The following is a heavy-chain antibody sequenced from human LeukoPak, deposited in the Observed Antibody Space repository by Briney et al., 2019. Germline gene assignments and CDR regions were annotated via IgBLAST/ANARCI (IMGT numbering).Heavy chain of an antibody. CDR3: ARDFAPFEDWFDP. CDR2: INHSGST. Sequence: SETLSLTCAVYGGSFSGYYWSWIRQPPGKGLEWIGEINHSGSTNYNPSLKSRVTISVDTSKNQFSLKLSSVTAADTAVYYCARDFAPFEDWFDPWGQGTLVTVSS. V-gene: IGHV4-34*01. J-gene: IGHJ5*02. CDR1: GGSFSGYY.